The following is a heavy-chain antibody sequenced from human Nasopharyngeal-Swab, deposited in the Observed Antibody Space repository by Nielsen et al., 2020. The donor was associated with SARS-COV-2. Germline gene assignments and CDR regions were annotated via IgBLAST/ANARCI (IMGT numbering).Heavy chain of an antibody. CDR1: GFTFSGSA. D-gene: IGHD3-10*01. CDR3: TRGVEQSLYYYGMDV. J-gene: IGHJ6*02. Sequence: GGSLRLSCAASGFTFSGSAMHWVRQASGKGLEWVGRIRSKANSYATAYAESVKGRFTTSRDDSKNTAYLQMNSLKTEDTAVYYCTRGVEQSLYYYGMDVWGQGTTVTVSS. CDR2: IRSKANSYAT. V-gene: IGHV3-73*01.